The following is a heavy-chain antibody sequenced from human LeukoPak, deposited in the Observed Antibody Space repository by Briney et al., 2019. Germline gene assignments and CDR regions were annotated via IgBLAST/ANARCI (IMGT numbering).Heavy chain of an antibody. CDR1: GFTFSSYA. V-gene: IGHV3-64*01. D-gene: IGHD2-2*01. J-gene: IGHJ4*02. CDR3: ARWGSTSCYDF. CDR2: ISTDGRGT. Sequence: GGSLRLSCAASGFTFSSYAMHWVRQAPGKGLEYASAISTDGRGTYYANSVKGRFSISRDNSRNTLYLQMGSVRAEDMAVYYCARWGSTSCYDFWGQGTLVTVSS.